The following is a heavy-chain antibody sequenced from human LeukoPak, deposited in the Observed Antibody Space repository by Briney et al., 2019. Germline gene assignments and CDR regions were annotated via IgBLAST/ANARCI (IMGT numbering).Heavy chain of an antibody. D-gene: IGHD3-3*01. CDR3: ARETYTDYDFWSEYNWFDP. CDR2: IIPIFGIA. Sequence: SVKVSCKASGGTFSSYAISWVRQAPGQGLEWMGRIIPIFGIANYAQKFQGRVTITADKSTSTAYMELSSLRSEDTAVYYCARETYTDYDFWSEYNWFDPWGQGTLVTVSS. CDR1: GGTFSSYA. J-gene: IGHJ5*02. V-gene: IGHV1-69*04.